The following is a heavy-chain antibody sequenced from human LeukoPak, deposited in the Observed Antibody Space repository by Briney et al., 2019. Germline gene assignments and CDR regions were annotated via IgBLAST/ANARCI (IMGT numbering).Heavy chain of an antibody. CDR2: IFDAGRT. CDR3: AGATKWLAHDF. V-gene: IGHV3-53*01. D-gene: IGHD6-19*01. J-gene: IGHJ4*02. CDR1: GFIVSGTY. Sequence: GGSLRLSCAASGFIVSGTYMSWVRQAAGKGWEWVSTIFDAGRTTYADSVKGRFTISRDNYKNTLLLQMNSLRADDTAVYYCAGATKWLAHDFWGQGTLVTVSS.